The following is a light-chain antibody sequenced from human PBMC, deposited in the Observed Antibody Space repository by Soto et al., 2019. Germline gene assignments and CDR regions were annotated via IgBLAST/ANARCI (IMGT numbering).Light chain of an antibody. CDR3: GSYTSTMTNV. CDR2: DVV. J-gene: IGLJ1*01. Sequence: QSVLTQPASVSGSPGRSITISCTGTSREGGGFNSVSWYQLRRGTAPKLILYDVVDRPSGVSYRFSGSKSGNPASLTISGLQAADEADYFCGSYTSTMTNVFGSGTKVTVL. V-gene: IGLV2-14*03. CDR1: SREGGGFNS.